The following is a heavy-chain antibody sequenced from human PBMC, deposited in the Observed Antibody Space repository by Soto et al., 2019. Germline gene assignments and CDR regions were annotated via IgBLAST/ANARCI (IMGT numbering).Heavy chain of an antibody. J-gene: IGHJ5*02. CDR3: ARSSGGNFGIIIEGTNWFAP. CDR2: INPHGGST. CDR1: RYTFTSYY. Sequence: ASVNVSFKAPRYTFTSYYINWVRRAPGQELEWMGVINPHGGSTAYAQKFKGRVTLTRDTSASTVYMEVSSLTSEDTAMYYCARSSGGNFGIIIEGTNWFAPWGQGTLVTVSS. V-gene: IGHV1-46*01. D-gene: IGHD1-26*01.